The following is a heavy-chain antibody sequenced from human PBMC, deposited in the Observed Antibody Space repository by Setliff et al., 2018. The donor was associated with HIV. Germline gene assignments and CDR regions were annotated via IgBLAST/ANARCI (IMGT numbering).Heavy chain of an antibody. CDR3: ASTTSGVSGSYPAHAFDI. J-gene: IGHJ3*02. Sequence: SETLSLTCAVSGYSISSDYYWGWIRQPPGKGLEWIGSFSPRGRTYQNGSLKSRVTISVDRSRNQFSLKLTSVTAAGTAIYYCASTTSGVSGSYPAHAFDIWGQGTMVTVSS. V-gene: IGHV4-38-2*01. CDR2: FSPRGRT. D-gene: IGHD3-10*01. CDR1: GYSISSDYY.